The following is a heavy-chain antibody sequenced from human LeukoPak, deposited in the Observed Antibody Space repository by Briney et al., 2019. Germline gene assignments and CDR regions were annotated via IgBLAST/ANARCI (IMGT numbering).Heavy chain of an antibody. J-gene: IGHJ3*02. CDR1: GGTFSSYA. CDR2: IIPIFGTA. CDR3: ARDRPGGYYSGSYHDAFDI. V-gene: IGHV1-69*05. D-gene: IGHD1-26*01. Sequence: SVKVSRKASGGTFSSYAISWVRQAPGQGLEWMGGIIPIFGTANYAQKFQGRVTITTDESTSTAYMELSSLRSEDTAVYYCARDRPGGYYSGSYHDAFDIWGQGTMVTVSS.